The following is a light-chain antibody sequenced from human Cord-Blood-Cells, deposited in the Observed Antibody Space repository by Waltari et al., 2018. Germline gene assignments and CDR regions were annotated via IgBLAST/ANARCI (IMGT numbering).Light chain of an antibody. J-gene: IGLJ1*01. CDR1: SSDVGGYNY. Sequence: QSALTQPRSVSGSPGQSVTISRPGTSSDVGGYNYLSWYQQHPGKAPKLMIYDVSKRPSGVPDRFSGSKSGNTASLTISGLQAEDEADYYCCSYAGSYTYVFGTGTKVTVL. CDR2: DVS. V-gene: IGLV2-11*01. CDR3: CSYAGSYTYV.